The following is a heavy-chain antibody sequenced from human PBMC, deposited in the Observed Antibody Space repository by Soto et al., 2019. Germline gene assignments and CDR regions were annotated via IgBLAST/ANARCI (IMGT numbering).Heavy chain of an antibody. Sequence: QPGGSLRLSCAASGFTFSSYGMHWVRQAPGKGLEWVAVISYDGSNKYYADSVKGRFTISRDNSKNTLYLQMNSLRAEDTAVYYCAKDRLYQLRPSAGYYYGMDVWGQGTTVTVSS. V-gene: IGHV3-30*18. CDR1: GFTFSSYG. J-gene: IGHJ6*02. D-gene: IGHD2-2*01. CDR2: ISYDGSNK. CDR3: AKDRLYQLRPSAGYYYGMDV.